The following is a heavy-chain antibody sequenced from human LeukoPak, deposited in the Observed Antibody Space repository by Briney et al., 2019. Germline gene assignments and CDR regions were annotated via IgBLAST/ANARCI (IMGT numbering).Heavy chain of an antibody. CDR3: ASVREWQLQNAPFDY. V-gene: IGHV3-7*01. J-gene: IGHJ4*02. CDR1: GFTLNSYW. CDR2: INQEGSEK. Sequence: GGSLRLSCAPSGFTLNSYWMSWVRQAPGKGREWVANINQEGSEKYYADSVKGRFTISRDNAKTSLYLQMNSLRAEDTAVYYWASVREWQLQNAPFDYWGQGTLVTVSS. D-gene: IGHD2-15*01.